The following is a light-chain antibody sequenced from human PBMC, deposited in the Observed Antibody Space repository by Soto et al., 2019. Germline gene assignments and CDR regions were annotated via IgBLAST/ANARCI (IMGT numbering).Light chain of an antibody. CDR2: KVS. J-gene: IGKJ1*01. CDR1: QSLVDSDGNTY. V-gene: IGKV2-30*01. CDR3: LQGTHWPWT. Sequence: DVVVTQSPLALPVTLGQPASISCRSTQSLVDSDGNTYLTWLQQRPGQSPRRLIYKVSNRDSGVPDRFSGSGSGTDLTLKISGVEAEDVGVYYCLQGTHWPWTLGQGTQVEIK.